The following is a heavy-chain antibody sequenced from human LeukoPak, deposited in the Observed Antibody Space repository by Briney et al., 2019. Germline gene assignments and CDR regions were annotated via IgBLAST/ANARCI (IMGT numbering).Heavy chain of an antibody. D-gene: IGHD6-19*01. CDR2: ISSSSSYI. Sequence: PGGSLRLSCAASGLTFSSYSMNWVRQAPGKGLEWVSSISSSSSYIYYADSVKGRFTISRDNAKNSLYLQMNSLRAEDTAVYYCARAVAGQIDYWGQGTLVTVSS. V-gene: IGHV3-21*01. CDR1: GLTFSSYS. J-gene: IGHJ4*02. CDR3: ARAVAGQIDY.